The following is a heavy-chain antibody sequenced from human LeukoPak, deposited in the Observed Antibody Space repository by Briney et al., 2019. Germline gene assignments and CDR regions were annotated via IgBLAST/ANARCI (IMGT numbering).Heavy chain of an antibody. CDR1: GFTFSSSY. D-gene: IGHD1-26*01. CDR3: NTEGRAGDTPFDH. V-gene: IGHV3-23*01. CDR2: ISDSGGST. J-gene: IGHJ4*02. Sequence: GGSLRLSCAASGFTFSSSYMSWVRQAPGKGLEWVSAISDSGGSTYYADSVKGRFTISRDNSKNTLYLQMNSLKTEDTAVYYCNTEGRAGDTPFDHWGQGTLVTVSS.